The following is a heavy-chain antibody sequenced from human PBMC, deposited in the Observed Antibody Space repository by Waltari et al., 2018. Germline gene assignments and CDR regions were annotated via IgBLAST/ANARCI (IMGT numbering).Heavy chain of an antibody. J-gene: IGHJ4*02. Sequence: QVQLQESGPGLVRPSETLSLTCNVSGGSLRSSNYYWGWIRQPPGMGLEWIGSIFYSGSTYYNLSLKSRVTISVDTSKNQFSLKVSSVTAADTAVYYCRRSDRGDYWGPGTLVTVSS. V-gene: IGHV4-39*07. CDR2: IFYSGST. CDR1: GGSLRSSNYY. D-gene: IGHD2-15*01. CDR3: RRSDRGDY.